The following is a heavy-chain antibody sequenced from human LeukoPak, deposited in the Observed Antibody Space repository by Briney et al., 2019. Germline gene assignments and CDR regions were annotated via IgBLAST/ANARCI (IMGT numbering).Heavy chain of an antibody. J-gene: IGHJ4*02. CDR3: ARDCMATVTTPGY. V-gene: IGHV3-33*08. CDR1: GFTFSSYE. D-gene: IGHD4-17*01. Sequence: GGSLSLSCEASGFTFSSYEMNWVRQAPGKGLEWVAVIWYDGSNKYYADSVKGRFTISRDNSKNTLYLQMNSPRAEDTAVYYCARDCMATVTTPGYWGQGTLVTVSS. CDR2: IWYDGSNK.